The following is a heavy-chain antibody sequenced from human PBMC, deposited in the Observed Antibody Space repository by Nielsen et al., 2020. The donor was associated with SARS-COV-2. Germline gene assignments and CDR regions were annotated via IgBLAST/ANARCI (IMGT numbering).Heavy chain of an antibody. J-gene: IGHJ6*02. CDR2: IYSDGST. V-gene: IGHV3-53*01. CDR1: GFSVSSHD. CDR3: ARDPPWGYGDYGEYGMDV. D-gene: IGHD4-17*01. Sequence: GGSLRLSCAASGFSVSSHDMNWVRQAPGKGLQWVSLIYSDGSTKYADSVKGRFTISRDNSRNTVYLQMNSLRPEDTAVYYCARDPPWGYGDYGEYGMDVWGQGTTVTVSS.